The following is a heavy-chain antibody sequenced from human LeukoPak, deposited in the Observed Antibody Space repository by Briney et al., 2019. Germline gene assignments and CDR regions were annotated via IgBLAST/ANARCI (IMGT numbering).Heavy chain of an antibody. CDR3: ARHRGHYSSSYDY. CDR1: GYSISSGYY. D-gene: IGHD6-13*01. V-gene: IGHV4-38-2*01. Sequence: SETLSLTCAVSGYSISSGYYWGWIRQPPGKGLEWIGSIYHSGSTYYNPSLKSRVTISVDTSKNQFSLKLSSVTAADTAVYYCARHRGHYSSSYDYWGQGTLVTVSS. CDR2: IYHSGST. J-gene: IGHJ4*02.